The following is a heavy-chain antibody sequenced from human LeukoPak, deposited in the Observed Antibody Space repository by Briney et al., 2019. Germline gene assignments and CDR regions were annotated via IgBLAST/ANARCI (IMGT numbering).Heavy chain of an antibody. V-gene: IGHV3-30-3*01. CDR1: GFTFSSYA. CDR2: ISYDGSNK. CDR3: AREHYYYMDV. Sequence: GRSLRLSCAASGFTFSSYAMHWVRQAPGKGLEWVAVISYDGSNKYYADSVKGRFTISRDNSKNTLYLQMNSLRAEDTAVYYCAREHYYYMDVWGKGTTVTVSS. J-gene: IGHJ6*03.